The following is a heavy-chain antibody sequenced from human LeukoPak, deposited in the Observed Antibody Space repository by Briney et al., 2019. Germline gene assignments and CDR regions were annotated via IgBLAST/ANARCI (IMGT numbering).Heavy chain of an antibody. Sequence: SVKVSCKASGGTFSSYAISWVRQAPGQGLEWMGGIIPIFGTANYAQKFQGRVTITADESTSTAYMELSSLRSEDTAVYYCARAPSQGYYEPFYFDYWGQGTLVTVSS. D-gene: IGHD3-22*01. V-gene: IGHV1-69*13. CDR2: IIPIFGTA. J-gene: IGHJ4*02. CDR3: ARAPSQGYYEPFYFDY. CDR1: GGTFSSYA.